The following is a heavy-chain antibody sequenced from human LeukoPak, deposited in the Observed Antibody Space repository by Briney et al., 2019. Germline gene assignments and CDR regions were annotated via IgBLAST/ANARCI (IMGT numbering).Heavy chain of an antibody. CDR2: INSDGSST. CDR1: GFTFSNYG. CDR3: ARAGLMATGPDY. D-gene: IGHD5-24*01. J-gene: IGHJ4*02. Sequence: PGGSLRLSCAASGFTFSNYGMHWVRQAPGTGLVWVSRINSDGSSTRYADSVKGRFTISRDNAKNALYLQMNSLRAEDTAVYYCARAGLMATGPDYWGQGTLVTVSS. V-gene: IGHV3-74*01.